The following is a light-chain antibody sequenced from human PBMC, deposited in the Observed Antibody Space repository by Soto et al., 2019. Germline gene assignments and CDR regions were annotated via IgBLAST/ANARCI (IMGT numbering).Light chain of an antibody. CDR2: GAS. CDR3: QQYNNWPYT. V-gene: IGKV3-15*01. CDR1: QNVINN. J-gene: IGKJ2*01. Sequence: EIVMTQSPATLSVSPGERATLSCRASQNVINNLAWYQQKPGQPPRLLISGASTRATGVSARFSGSGSGTEFTLTISSLQSEDFVLYYCQQYNNWPYTFGPGTKLDLK.